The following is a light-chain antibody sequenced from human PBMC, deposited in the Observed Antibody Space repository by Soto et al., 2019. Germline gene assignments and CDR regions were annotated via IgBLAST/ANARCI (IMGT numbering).Light chain of an antibody. J-gene: IGLJ1*01. CDR2: AVS. CDR3: CSYTRASTLV. V-gene: IGLV2-14*03. CDR1: SIDIGGYNY. Sequence: QSALTQPASVSGSPGQSITISCIGTSIDIGGYNYVSWYQQHPGKAPKLIIYAVSNRPSGVSDRFSVSKSGYTASLTISGLQDEDEADYYCCSYTRASTLVFGTGTKLTVL.